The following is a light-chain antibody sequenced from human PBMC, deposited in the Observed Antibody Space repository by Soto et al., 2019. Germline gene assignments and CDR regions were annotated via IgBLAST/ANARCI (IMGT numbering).Light chain of an antibody. CDR3: HQRSNWPPLT. V-gene: IGKV3-11*01. CDR2: DAS. CDR1: QSVDGY. Sequence: EIVLTQSPATLSLSPGERATLSCRASQSVDGYLDWYQQKPGQAPRLLIYDASNRASGIPARFSGSGSGTDFTLTISSLEPEDLAVSYCHQRSNWPPLTFGGGTKVEIK. J-gene: IGKJ4*01.